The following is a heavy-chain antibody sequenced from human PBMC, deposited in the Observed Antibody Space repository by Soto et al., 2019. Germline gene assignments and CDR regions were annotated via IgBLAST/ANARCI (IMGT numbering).Heavy chain of an antibody. V-gene: IGHV5-51*01. CDR2: IYPGDSDT. D-gene: IGHD6-6*01. CDR1: GYSFTSYW. CDR3: ARPHGEGLIAARDHDAFDI. J-gene: IGHJ3*02. Sequence: GESLKISCKGSGYSFTSYWIGWVRQMPGKGLEWMGIIYPGDSDTRYSPSFQGQVTISADKSISTAYLQWSSLKASDTAMYYCARPHGEGLIAARDHDAFDIWGQGTMVTVSS.